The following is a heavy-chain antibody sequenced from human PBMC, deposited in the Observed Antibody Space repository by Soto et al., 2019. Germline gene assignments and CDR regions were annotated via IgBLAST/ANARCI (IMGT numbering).Heavy chain of an antibody. CDR1: GGSISSYY. V-gene: IGHV4-59*01. CDR3: ARRIEVVTAISYWFDH. D-gene: IGHD2-21*02. CDR2: IYYSGST. Sequence: SEALSLTCTVSGGSISSYYGSWIRQPPGKGLEWVGYIYYSGSTNYNPSLKSRATISVDTSKNQFSLKLSVVTPADTAVYYCARRIEVVTAISYWFDHWGQGTLVTVSS. J-gene: IGHJ5*01.